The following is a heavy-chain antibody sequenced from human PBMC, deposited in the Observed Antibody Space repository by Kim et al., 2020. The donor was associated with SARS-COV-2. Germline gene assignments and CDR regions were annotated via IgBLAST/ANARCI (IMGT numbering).Heavy chain of an antibody. J-gene: IGHJ4*02. D-gene: IGHD6-19*01. CDR1: GYTFTGYY. CDR2: INPNSGGT. CDR3: ARGAVASAKLYELDY. V-gene: IGHV1-2*04. Sequence: ASVKVSCKASGYTFTGYYMHWVRQAPGQGLEWMGWINPNSGGTNYAQKFQGWVTMTRDTSISTAYMELSRLRSDDTAVYYCARGAVASAKLYELDYWGQGTLVTVSS.